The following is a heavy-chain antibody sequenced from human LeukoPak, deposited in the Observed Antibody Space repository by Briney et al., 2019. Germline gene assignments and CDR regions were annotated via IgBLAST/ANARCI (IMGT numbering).Heavy chain of an antibody. J-gene: IGHJ4*02. CDR2: IYPGDSDT. V-gene: IGHV5-51*01. CDR3: ARHSHSSGWSSFGY. Sequence: GESLQISCQGSGYPFTSYWIGWVRQVPGKGLEWMGIIYPGDSDTRYSPSFQGQVTISADKSISTAYLQWSSLKASDTAMYYCARHSHSSGWSSFGYWGQGTLVTVSS. CDR1: GYPFTSYW. D-gene: IGHD6-19*01.